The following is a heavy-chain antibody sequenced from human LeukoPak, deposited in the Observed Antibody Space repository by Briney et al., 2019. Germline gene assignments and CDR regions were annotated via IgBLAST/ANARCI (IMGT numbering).Heavy chain of an antibody. J-gene: IGHJ4*02. CDR2: IYHSGST. CDR1: GVSISSSNW. Sequence: SGTLSLTCAVSGVSISSSNWWRCGRHPPGKGLEWIGEIYHSGSTNYNPSLKSRVTISVDNSKNQLSLKLSYVTAADTAVYYCARDPKYIVATMGGPTVTTGEFDYWGQGTLVTVSS. V-gene: IGHV4-4*02. D-gene: IGHD5-12*01. CDR3: ARDPKYIVATMGGPTVTTGEFDY.